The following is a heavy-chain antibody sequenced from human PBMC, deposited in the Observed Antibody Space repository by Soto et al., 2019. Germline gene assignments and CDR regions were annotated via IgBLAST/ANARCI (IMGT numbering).Heavy chain of an antibody. J-gene: IGHJ4*02. Sequence: GGSLRLSCAASGFTFSSYEMNWVRQAPGKGLEWVSYISSSGSTIYYADSVKGRFTISRDNAKNSLYLQMNSLRAEDTAVYYCARVPYSSGWCIDYWGQGTLVTVSS. CDR2: ISSSGSTI. D-gene: IGHD6-19*01. CDR1: GFTFSSYE. CDR3: ARVPYSSGWCIDY. V-gene: IGHV3-48*03.